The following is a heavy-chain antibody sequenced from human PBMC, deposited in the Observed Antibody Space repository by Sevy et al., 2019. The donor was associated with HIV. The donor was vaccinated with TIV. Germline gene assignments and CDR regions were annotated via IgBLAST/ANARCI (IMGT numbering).Heavy chain of an antibody. J-gene: IGHJ3*02. CDR1: GGSISSGGYY. CDR2: IYYSGST. V-gene: IGHV4-31*03. D-gene: IGHD2-21*02. CDR3: AREGGYGGNSGDGPDAFDI. Sequence: SETLSLTCTVSGGSISSGGYYWSWIRQHPGKGLEWIGYIYYSGSTYYNPSLKSRVTISVDTSKNQFSLKLSSVTAADTAVYYCAREGGYGGNSGDGPDAFDIWGQGTMVTVSS.